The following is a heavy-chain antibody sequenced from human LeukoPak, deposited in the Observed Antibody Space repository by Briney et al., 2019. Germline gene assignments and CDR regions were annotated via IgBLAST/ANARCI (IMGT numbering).Heavy chain of an antibody. V-gene: IGHV3-11*04. D-gene: IGHD4-17*01. Sequence: PGGSLRLSCAASGFTFSDYYMSWIRQAPGKGLEWVSYISSSGSTIYYADSVKGRFTISRDNAKNSLYLQMNSLRAEDTAVYYCARDSHGDKWEPYFDYWGQGTLVTVSS. J-gene: IGHJ4*02. CDR2: ISSSGSTI. CDR1: GFTFSDYY. CDR3: ARDSHGDKWEPYFDY.